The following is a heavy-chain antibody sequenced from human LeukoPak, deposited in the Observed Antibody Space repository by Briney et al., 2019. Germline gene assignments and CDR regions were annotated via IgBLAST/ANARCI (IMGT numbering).Heavy chain of an antibody. J-gene: IGHJ6*03. V-gene: IGHV3-21*01. CDR2: ISSTSRSYI. Sequence: GGSLRLSCAASGFTFSSYNMNWVRRAPGKGLEWVSSISSTSRSYIYYADSVKGRFTISRDNAKNSLYLQMNSLRAEDTAVYYCAREHSGYDFPGRDYYYMDVWGKGTTVTVSS. CDR3: AREHSGYDFPGRDYYYMDV. CDR1: GFTFSSYN. D-gene: IGHD5-12*01.